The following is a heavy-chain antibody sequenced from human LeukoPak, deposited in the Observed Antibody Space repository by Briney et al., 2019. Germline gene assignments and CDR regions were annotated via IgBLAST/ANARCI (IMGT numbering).Heavy chain of an antibody. CDR2: IYYSGST. CDR3: ARGPRGSGSYYSVSSWFDP. Sequence: SETLSLTCTVSGGSISSGDYYWSWIRQPPGKGLEWIGYIYYSGSTYYNPSLKSRATISVDTSKNQFSLKLSSVTAADTAVYYCARGPRGSGSYYSVSSWFDPWGQGTLVTVSS. D-gene: IGHD1-26*01. CDR1: GGSISSGDYY. V-gene: IGHV4-30-4*01. J-gene: IGHJ5*02.